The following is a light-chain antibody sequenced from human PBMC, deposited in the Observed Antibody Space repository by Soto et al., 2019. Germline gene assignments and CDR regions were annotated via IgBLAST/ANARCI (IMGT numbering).Light chain of an antibody. Sequence: QSVLTQPPSVSGAPGQRVTISCTGSSSNIGAGYDVHWYQQLPGTAPKLLIYGNSNRPSGVPDRFSGSKSGPSASLAITGLQAEDEADYYCQSYDSSLSGSLFGGGTKLPVL. V-gene: IGLV1-40*01. J-gene: IGLJ2*01. CDR2: GNS. CDR1: SSNIGAGYD. CDR3: QSYDSSLSGSL.